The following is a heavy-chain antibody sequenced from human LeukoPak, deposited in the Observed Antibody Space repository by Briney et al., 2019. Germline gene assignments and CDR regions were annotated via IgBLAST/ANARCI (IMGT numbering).Heavy chain of an antibody. Sequence: SVKVSCKASGGTFSSYAISWVRQAPGQGLEWMGGIIPVFGTANYAQKFQGRVTITADKSTSTAYMELSSLRSEDTAVYYCVRSIAYYYYGMDVWGKGTTVTVSS. CDR2: IIPVFGTA. V-gene: IGHV1-69*06. J-gene: IGHJ6*04. D-gene: IGHD3-10*01. CDR1: GGTFSSYA. CDR3: VRSIAYYYYGMDV.